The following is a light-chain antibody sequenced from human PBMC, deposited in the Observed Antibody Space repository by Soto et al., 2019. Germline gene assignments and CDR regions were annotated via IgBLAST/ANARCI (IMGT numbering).Light chain of an antibody. Sequence: HSALTQPASVSGSPGQSITISCTGTSSDVGGYNYVSWYQQHPGKAPKLMIYEVSNRPSGVSNRFSGSKSGNTASLTISGLQAEDEADYYCASYTTGSTLVVFGGGTKLTVL. CDR2: EVS. J-gene: IGLJ3*02. V-gene: IGLV2-14*01. CDR3: ASYTTGSTLVV. CDR1: SSDVGGYNY.